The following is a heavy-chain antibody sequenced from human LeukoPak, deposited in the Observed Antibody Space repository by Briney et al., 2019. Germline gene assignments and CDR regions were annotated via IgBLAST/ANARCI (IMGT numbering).Heavy chain of an antibody. V-gene: IGHV3-23*01. J-gene: IGHJ5*02. CDR3: AKESYDYVWGSYHH. CDR2: ISGSGGST. D-gene: IGHD3-16*02. Sequence: GGSLRPSCAASGFTFSSYAMSWVRQAPGKGLEWVSAISGSGGSTYYADSVKGRFTISRDNSKNTLYLQMNSLRAEDTAVYYCAKESYDYVWGSYHHWGQGTLVTVSS. CDR1: GFTFSSYA.